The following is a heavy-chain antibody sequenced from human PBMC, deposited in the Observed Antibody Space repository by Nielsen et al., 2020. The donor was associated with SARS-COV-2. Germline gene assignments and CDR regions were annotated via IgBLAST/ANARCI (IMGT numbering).Heavy chain of an antibody. V-gene: IGHV1-2*02. CDR1: GYTFTAYY. J-gene: IGHJ4*02. Sequence: ASVKVSCKASGYTFTAYYIHWVRQAPGQGLEWMGWFNPGSGGTKYAQKFQGRVTTTRDMSVATAYMELSGLTSDDTAVYYCASGAQQWLADYWGQGTLVTVSS. D-gene: IGHD6-19*01. CDR2: FNPGSGGT. CDR3: ASGAQQWLADY.